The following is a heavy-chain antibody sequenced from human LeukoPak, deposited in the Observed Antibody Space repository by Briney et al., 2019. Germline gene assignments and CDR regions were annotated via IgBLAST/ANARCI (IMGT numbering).Heavy chain of an antibody. Sequence: SVNVSCKASGGTFSSYAISWVRQAPGQGLEWMGGIIPIFGTANYAQKFQGRVTITADESTSTAYMELSSLRSEDTAVYYCARDSIHSYDFWSDRRYCFDYWGQGTLVTVSS. CDR2: IIPIFGTA. CDR1: GGTFSSYA. CDR3: ARDSIHSYDFWSDRRYCFDY. J-gene: IGHJ4*02. D-gene: IGHD3-3*01. V-gene: IGHV1-69*13.